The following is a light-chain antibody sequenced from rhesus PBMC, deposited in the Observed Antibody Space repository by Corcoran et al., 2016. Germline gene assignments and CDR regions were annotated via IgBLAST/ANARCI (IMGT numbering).Light chain of an antibody. CDR3: QQSSKSWT. V-gene: IGKV3-24*04. Sequence: IVLTQSPATLSLSPGERATLSCRASQSVGSYFAWYQQKRGQAPRLLICGASIRAHGIPDRFSGSGYGADFTLTISRLRPEDVGVYYCQQSSKSWTFGQGTKVEIK. CDR1: QSVGSY. J-gene: IGKJ1*01. CDR2: GAS.